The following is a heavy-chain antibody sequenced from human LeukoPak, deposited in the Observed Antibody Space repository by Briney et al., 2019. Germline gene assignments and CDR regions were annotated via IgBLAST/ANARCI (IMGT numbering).Heavy chain of an antibody. CDR2: INHSGST. D-gene: IGHD6-19*01. CDR1: GGSFSGYY. Sequence: SETLSLTCAVYGGSFSGYYWSWIRQPPGKGLEWIGEINHSGSTNYNPSLKGRVTISVDTSKNQFSLKLSSVTAADTAVYYCARGLPYSSGWFLYWGQGTLVTVSS. CDR3: ARGLPYSSGWFLY. V-gene: IGHV4-34*01. J-gene: IGHJ4*02.